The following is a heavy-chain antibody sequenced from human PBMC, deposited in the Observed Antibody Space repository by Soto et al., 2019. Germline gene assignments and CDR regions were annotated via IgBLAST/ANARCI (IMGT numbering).Heavy chain of an antibody. J-gene: IGHJ5*02. D-gene: IGHD3-22*01. CDR2: IYYSGST. Sequence: PSETLSITCTVSGGSISIGDYYWSWIRKPPGKGLEWIGYIYYSGSTYYNPSLKRRVTISVDTSKNQFSLKLSSVTAADTAVYYCARTYDSSGYYLPVWFDPWGQGTLVTVSS. CDR3: ARTYDSSGYYLPVWFDP. CDR1: GGSISIGDYY. V-gene: IGHV4-30-4*01.